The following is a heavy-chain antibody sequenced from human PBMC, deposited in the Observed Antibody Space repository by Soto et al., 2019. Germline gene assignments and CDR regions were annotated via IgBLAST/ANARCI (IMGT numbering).Heavy chain of an antibody. J-gene: IGHJ5*02. Sequence: GGSLRLSCAASGFTFSSYGLHWVRQAPGKGLEWVAVISYDGSNKYYADSVKGRFTISRDNSKNTLYLQMNSLRAEDTAVYYCAKDFFYCSAWGQGTLVTVSS. CDR3: AKDFFYCSA. D-gene: IGHD2-15*01. CDR1: GFTFSSYG. CDR2: ISYDGSNK. V-gene: IGHV3-30*18.